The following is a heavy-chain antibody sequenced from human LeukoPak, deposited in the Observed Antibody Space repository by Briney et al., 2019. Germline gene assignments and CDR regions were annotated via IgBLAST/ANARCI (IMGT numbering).Heavy chain of an antibody. CDR3: AKLPYGDYVDIYFDY. CDR2: ISGSGGST. J-gene: IGHJ4*02. V-gene: IGHV3-23*01. CDR1: GFTFSSYG. Sequence: AGGSLRLSCAASGFTFSSYGMSWVRQAPGKGLEWVSAISGSGGSTYYADSVKGRFTISRDNSKNTLYLQMNSLRAEDTAVYYCAKLPYGDYVDIYFDYWGQGTLVTVSS. D-gene: IGHD4-17*01.